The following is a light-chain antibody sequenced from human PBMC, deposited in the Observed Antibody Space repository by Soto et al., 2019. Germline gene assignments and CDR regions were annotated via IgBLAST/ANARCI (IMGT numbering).Light chain of an antibody. CDR1: SSDVGGYIY. J-gene: IGLJ3*02. CDR2: DVS. V-gene: IGLV2-11*01. CDR3: CSYAGNKTVV. Sequence: QSVLTQTRSVSGSPGQSVTISCTGTSSDVGGYIYVSWYQQYAAKAPKVMIYDVSRRPSGVPDRFSGSKSGNTASLTISGLQAEDEAVYYCCSYAGNKTVVFGGGTKLTVL.